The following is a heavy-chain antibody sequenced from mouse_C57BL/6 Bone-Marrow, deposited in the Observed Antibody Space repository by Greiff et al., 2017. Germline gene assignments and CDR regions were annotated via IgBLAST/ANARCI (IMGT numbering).Heavy chain of an antibody. V-gene: IGHV1-81*01. CDR1: GYTFTSYG. CDR2: IYPRSGNT. CDR3: ARGGYYYGSSPWFAY. Sequence: QVQLQQSGAELARPGASVKLSCKASGYTFTSYGISWVKQRTGQGLEWIGEIYPRSGNTYYNEKFEGKATLTADKSSSTAYMELRSLTSEDSAVYFCARGGYYYGSSPWFAYWGQGTLVTVSA. J-gene: IGHJ3*01. D-gene: IGHD1-1*01.